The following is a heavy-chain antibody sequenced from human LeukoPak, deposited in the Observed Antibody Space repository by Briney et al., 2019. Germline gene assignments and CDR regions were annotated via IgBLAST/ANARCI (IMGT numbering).Heavy chain of an antibody. V-gene: IGHV3-7*01. CDR3: ARDGIYSSSCHRN. Sequence: GGSLRLSCAASGFTFSSYWMSWVRQAPGKGLEWVANIMQDGSEKYYVESVKGRFTISRDNAKNSLYLQMNSLRAEDTAVYYCARDGIYSSSCHRNWGQGTLVTVSS. CDR2: IMQDGSEK. J-gene: IGHJ4*02. D-gene: IGHD6-13*01. CDR1: GFTFSSYW.